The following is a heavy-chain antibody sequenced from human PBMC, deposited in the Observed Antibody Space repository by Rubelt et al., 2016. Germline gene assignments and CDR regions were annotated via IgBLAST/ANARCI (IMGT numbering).Heavy chain of an antibody. J-gene: IGHJ4*02. CDR2: IYYSGST. CDR1: GGSISSSSYY. Sequence: QLQLQESGPGLVKPSETLSLTCTVPGGSISSSSYYWGWIRQPPGKGLEWIGSIYYSGSTYYNPSLKSRVTISVDTSKNQFSLKLSSVTAADTAVYYCARDSGSRIFDYWGQGTLVTVSS. D-gene: IGHD2/OR15-2a*01. CDR3: ARDSGSRIFDY. V-gene: IGHV4-39*07.